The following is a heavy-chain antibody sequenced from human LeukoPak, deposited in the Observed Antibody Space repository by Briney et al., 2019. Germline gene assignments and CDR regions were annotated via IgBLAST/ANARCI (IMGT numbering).Heavy chain of an antibody. J-gene: IGHJ4*02. V-gene: IGHV1-46*01. CDR1: GYTFTSYY. Sequence: ASVKVSCKASGYTFTSYYMHWVRQAPGQGLEWMGIINPSGGSTSYARKFQGRVTMTRDTSTSTVYMELSSLRSEDTAVYYCAREAAAGPFDYRGQGTLVTVSS. CDR2: INPSGGST. D-gene: IGHD6-13*01. CDR3: AREAAAGPFDY.